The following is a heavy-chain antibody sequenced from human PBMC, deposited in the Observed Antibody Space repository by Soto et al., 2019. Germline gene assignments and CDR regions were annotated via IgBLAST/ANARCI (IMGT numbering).Heavy chain of an antibody. CDR2: ISNGGNYK. D-gene: IGHD3-16*01. V-gene: IGHV3-30*04. J-gene: IGHJ4*02. Sequence: PGGSLRLSCAMSGFPFRTYAIHWVRQAPGKGLEGVAAISNGGNYKYYADSFKGRFTVSRADSEGTPYWQMNRLRPDDTAVFYCASAPGYVRVARFSYWGQGTHVNV. CDR1: GFPFRTYA. CDR3: ASAPGYVRVARFSY.